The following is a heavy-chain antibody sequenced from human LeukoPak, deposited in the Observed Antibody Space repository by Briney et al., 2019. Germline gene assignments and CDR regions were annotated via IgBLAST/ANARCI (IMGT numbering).Heavy chain of an antibody. V-gene: IGHV4-39*01. Sequence: SETLSLTCTVSGGSISSSSYYWAWIRQPPGKGLKWTGSIYYSGSTYYNPSLKSRVTISVDTSKNQFSLKLSSVTAADTAVYYCARIVRSTTSFDYWGQGTLVTVSS. CDR1: GGSISSSSYY. CDR2: IYYSGST. J-gene: IGHJ4*02. D-gene: IGHD2/OR15-2a*01. CDR3: ARIVRSTTSFDY.